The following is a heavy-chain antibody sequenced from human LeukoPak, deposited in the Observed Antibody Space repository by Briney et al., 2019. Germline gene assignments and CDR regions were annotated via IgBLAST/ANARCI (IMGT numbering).Heavy chain of an antibody. J-gene: IGHJ4*02. CDR1: GYTFTGYY. V-gene: IGHV1-2*02. CDR2: INPNSGGT. Sequence: ASVKVSCKASGYTFTGYYMHWVRQAPGQGLEWMGWINPNSGGTNYAQKFQGRVTMTRDTSISTAYMELSRLRSDDTAVYYCARDKRMVRGVMPYYWGQGTLVTVSS. CDR3: ARDKRMVRGVMPYY. D-gene: IGHD3-10*01.